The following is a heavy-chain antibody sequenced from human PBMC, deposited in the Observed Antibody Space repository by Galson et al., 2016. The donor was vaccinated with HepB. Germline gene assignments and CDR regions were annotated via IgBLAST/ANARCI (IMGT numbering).Heavy chain of an antibody. V-gene: IGHV1-8*01. CDR3: ARDRYFYGSGSYFGPRPTNRNWFDP. CDR1: GYTFTSYD. D-gene: IGHD3-10*01. Sequence: SVKVSCKASGYTFTSYDINWVRQATGQGLEWMGWMNPDSGNTDYAQKFQGRITMTRNTSISTAYMELSSLRSEDTAVYYCARDRYFYGSGSYFGPRPTNRNWFDPWGQGTLVTVSS. J-gene: IGHJ5*02. CDR2: MNPDSGNT.